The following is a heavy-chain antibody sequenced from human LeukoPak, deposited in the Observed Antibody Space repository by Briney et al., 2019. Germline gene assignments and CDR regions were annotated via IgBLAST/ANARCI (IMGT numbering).Heavy chain of an antibody. CDR2: ISYDGSNK. D-gene: IGHD6-19*01. CDR1: GFTFSSYG. CDR3: AKVFSSSGWYYFDY. J-gene: IGHJ4*02. Sequence: GGSLRLSCAASGFTFSSYGMHWVRQAPGKGLEWVAVISYDGSNKYYADSVKGRFTISRDNSKNTLYLQMNSLRAEDTAVYYCAKVFSSSGWYYFDYWGQGTLVTVSS. V-gene: IGHV3-30*18.